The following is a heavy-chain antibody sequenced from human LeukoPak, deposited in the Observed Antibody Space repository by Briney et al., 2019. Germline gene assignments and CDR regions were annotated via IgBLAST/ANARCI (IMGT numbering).Heavy chain of an antibody. Sequence: GASLRLSCAASVFTFSNYAMSWVRQAPGKGLEWVSAILGSGGRTYYADSVKDRFTVSRDNSKSNLYLQMNSLRAEDTALYYCAKWGDYDVLTGYYVPDYWGQGTLVTVSS. CDR2: ILGSGGRT. CDR1: VFTFSNYA. V-gene: IGHV3-23*01. J-gene: IGHJ4*02. CDR3: AKWGDYDVLTGYYVPDY. D-gene: IGHD3-9*01.